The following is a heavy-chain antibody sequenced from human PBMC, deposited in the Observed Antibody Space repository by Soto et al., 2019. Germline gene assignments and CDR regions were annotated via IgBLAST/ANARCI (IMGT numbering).Heavy chain of an antibody. CDR1: GGSISSSSYY. D-gene: IGHD3-22*01. J-gene: IGHJ4*02. V-gene: IGHV4-39*01. Sequence: SETLSLTCTVSGGSISSSSYYWGWIRQPPGKGLEWIGSIYYSGSTYYNPSLKSRVTISVDTSKNQFSLKLSSVTATDTAVYYCARHVDNNGYPHYFDYWGQGVLVTVSS. CDR3: ARHVDNNGYPHYFDY. CDR2: IYYSGST.